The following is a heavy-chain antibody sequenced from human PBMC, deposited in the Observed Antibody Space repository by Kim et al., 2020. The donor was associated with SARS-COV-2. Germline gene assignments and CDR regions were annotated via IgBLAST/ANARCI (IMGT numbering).Heavy chain of an antibody. D-gene: IGHD4-4*01. V-gene: IGHV1-3*01. CDR2: INAGNGNT. J-gene: IGHJ6*02. CDR1: GYTFTSYA. Sequence: ASVKVSCKASGYTFTSYAMHWVRQAPGQRLEWMGWINAGNGNTKYSQKFQGRVTITRDTSASTAYMELRSLRSEDTAVYYCARDHYSNYYYGMDVWGQGTTVTVSS. CDR3: ARDHYSNYYYGMDV.